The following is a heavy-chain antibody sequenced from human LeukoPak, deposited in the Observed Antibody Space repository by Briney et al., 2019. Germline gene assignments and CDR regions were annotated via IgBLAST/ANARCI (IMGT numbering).Heavy chain of an antibody. CDR3: ATLAAAGYYFDY. CDR2: FDPEDGET. D-gene: IGHD6-13*01. CDR1: GYTLTELS. Sequence: ASVKVPCKVSGYTLTELSMHWVRQAPGKGLEWMGGFDPEDGETIYAQKFQGRVTMTEDTSTDTAYMELSSLRSEDTAVYYCATLAAAGYYFDYWGQGTLVTVSS. V-gene: IGHV1-24*01. J-gene: IGHJ4*02.